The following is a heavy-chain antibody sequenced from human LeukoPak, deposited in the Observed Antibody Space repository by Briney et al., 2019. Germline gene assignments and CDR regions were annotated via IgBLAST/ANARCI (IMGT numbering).Heavy chain of an antibody. CDR2: IAGGGEYT. D-gene: IGHD1-1*01. J-gene: IGHJ1*01. V-gene: IGHV3-23*01. Sequence: GGSLRLSCAASRFTFSTYVMTWVRQAPGKGLEWVSGIAGGGEYTYYADSVKGRFTISRDNSNNTLFLQMNSLRAEDTAVYYCARGIGTRVYNFQHWGQGTLVTVSS. CDR1: RFTFSTYV. CDR3: ARGIGTRVYNFQH.